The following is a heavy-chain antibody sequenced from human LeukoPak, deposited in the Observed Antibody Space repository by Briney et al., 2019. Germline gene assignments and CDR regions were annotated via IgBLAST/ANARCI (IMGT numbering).Heavy chain of an antibody. CDR2: TNPNSGGT. J-gene: IGHJ6*02. D-gene: IGHD3-10*01. CDR1: GYTFTGYY. CDR3: ARRGGTTGSYGANYYYYYGMDV. Sequence: WASVKVSCKASGYTFTGYYMHWVRQAPGQGLEWMGWTNPNSGGTNYAQKFQGRVTMTRDTSISTAYMELSRLRSDDTAVYYCARRGGTTGSYGANYYYYYGMDVWGQGTTVTVSS. V-gene: IGHV1-2*02.